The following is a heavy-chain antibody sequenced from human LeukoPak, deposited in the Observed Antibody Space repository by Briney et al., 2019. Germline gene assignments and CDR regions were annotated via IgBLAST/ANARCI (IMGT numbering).Heavy chain of an antibody. D-gene: IGHD2-2*01. V-gene: IGHV3-20*04. CDR2: INWRGGST. CDR3: ARAPITSLFYFDY. Sequence: GGSLRLSCTASGFAFDEHGMSWVRQVPGKGLEWVSGINWRGGSTGYADPLRGRFTISRDNAKNSLYLQMDSLRAEDTALYYCARAPITSLFYFDYWGQGTLVTVSS. J-gene: IGHJ4*02. CDR1: GFAFDEHG.